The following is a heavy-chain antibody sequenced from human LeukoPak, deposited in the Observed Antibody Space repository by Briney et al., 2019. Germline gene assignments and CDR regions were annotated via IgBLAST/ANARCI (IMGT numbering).Heavy chain of an antibody. CDR3: AKDPVDSFLGAFDI. V-gene: IGHV4-34*01. J-gene: IGHJ3*02. CDR2: INHSGST. CDR1: GGSFSGYY. D-gene: IGHD3-22*01. Sequence: SETLSLTCAVYGGSFSGYYWSWIRQPPGKGLEWIGEINHSGSTNYNPSLKSRVTISVDTSKNQFSLKLSPVTAADTAVYYCAKDPVDSFLGAFDIWGQGTMVTVSS.